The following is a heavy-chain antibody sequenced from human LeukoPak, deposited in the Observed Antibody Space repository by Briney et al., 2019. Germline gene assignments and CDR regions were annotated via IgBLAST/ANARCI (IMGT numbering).Heavy chain of an antibody. Sequence: GGSLRLSCAGSGFTFSSYSMNWVRQAPGKGLEWVSSICSSSSYIYYADSVKGRFTLSRDNAKNSLYLQMNSLRAEDTAVYYCTRLAYDILTGYYSWFDPWGQGTLVTVSS. CDR2: ICSSSSYI. J-gene: IGHJ5*02. V-gene: IGHV3-21*01. D-gene: IGHD3-9*01. CDR3: TRLAYDILTGYYSWFDP. CDR1: GFTFSSYS.